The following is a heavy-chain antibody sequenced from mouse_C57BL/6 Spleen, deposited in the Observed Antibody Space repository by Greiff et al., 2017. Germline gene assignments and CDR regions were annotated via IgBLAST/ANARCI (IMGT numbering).Heavy chain of an antibody. CDR3: ARDYGSSYAWFAY. V-gene: IGHV1-42*01. J-gene: IGHJ3*01. CDR1: GYSFTGYY. D-gene: IGHD1-1*01. CDR2: INPSTGGT. Sequence: EVKLQESGPELVKPGASVKISCKASGYSFTGYYMNWVKQSPEKSLEWIGEINPSTGGTTYNQKFKAKATLTVDKSSSTAYMQLKSLTSEDSAVYYCARDYGSSYAWFAYWGQGTLGTVSA.